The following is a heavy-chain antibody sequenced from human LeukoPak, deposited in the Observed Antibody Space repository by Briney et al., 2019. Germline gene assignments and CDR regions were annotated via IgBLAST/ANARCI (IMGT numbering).Heavy chain of an antibody. J-gene: IGHJ4*02. D-gene: IGHD3-22*01. CDR3: AAYGGYYSGNY. CDR2: ISYDGSNK. CDR1: GFTFSSYA. V-gene: IGHV3-30-3*01. Sequence: GGSLRLSCAASGFTFSSYAMHWVRQAPGKGLEWVAVISYDGSNKYYADSVKGRFTISRDNSKNTLYLQMNSLRAEDTAVYYCAAYGGYYSGNYWGQGTLVTVSS.